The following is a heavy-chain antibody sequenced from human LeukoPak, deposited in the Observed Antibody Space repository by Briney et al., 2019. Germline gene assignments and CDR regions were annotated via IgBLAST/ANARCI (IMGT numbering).Heavy chain of an antibody. CDR1: GGSISSYY. V-gene: IGHV4-59*12. D-gene: IGHD3-22*01. CDR3: ARGLLGWLLHPPDY. J-gene: IGHJ4*02. CDR2: IYYSGST. Sequence: KPSETLSLTCTVSGGSISSYYWSWIRQPPGKGLEWIGYIYYSGSTNYNPSLKSRVTISVDTSKNQFSLKLSSVTAADTAVYYCARGLLGWLLHPPDYWGQGTLVTVSS.